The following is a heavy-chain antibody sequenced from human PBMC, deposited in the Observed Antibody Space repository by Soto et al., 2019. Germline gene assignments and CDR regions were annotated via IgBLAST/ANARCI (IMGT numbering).Heavy chain of an antibody. Sequence: GGSLRLSCAASGFTFTRYSMNWVRQAPGKGLEWVSSISSTTNYIYYGDSMKGRLTISRDNAKNSLYLEMNSLRAEDTAVYYCARESEDLSSNFDYWGQGTLGTVSS. CDR3: ARESEDLSSNFDY. V-gene: IGHV3-21*01. CDR1: GFTFTRYS. J-gene: IGHJ4*02. D-gene: IGHD6-6*01. CDR2: ISSTTNYI.